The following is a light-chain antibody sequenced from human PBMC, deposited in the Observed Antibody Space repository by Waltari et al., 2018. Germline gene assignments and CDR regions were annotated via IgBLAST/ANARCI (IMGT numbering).Light chain of an antibody. V-gene: IGKV1-5*03. Sequence: DIQMTQSPSPLSASLGDPVILSCRASQSITTSLAWYQQKPGKAPDVLIYGASNLESGVPSRFSGSGSGTEFTLTISSLQPDDFATYYCQQYKSYKTFGQGTRVEIK. CDR2: GAS. CDR1: QSITTS. J-gene: IGKJ1*01. CDR3: QQYKSYKT.